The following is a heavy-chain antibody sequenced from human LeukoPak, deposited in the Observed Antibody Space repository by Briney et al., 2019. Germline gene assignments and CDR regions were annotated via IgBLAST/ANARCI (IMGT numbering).Heavy chain of an antibody. CDR1: GDSVSINSAA. J-gene: IGHJ6*02. V-gene: IGHV6-1*01. Sequence: SQTLSLTCAISGDSVSINSAAWNWIRQSPSRGLEWLGRTYYRSKWYNDYAVSVKSRITINPDTSKNQFSLQLNSVTPEDTAVYYCAREPGRHCSSTSCYFTYYYYYGMDVWGQGTTVTVSS. CDR2: TYYRSKWYN. D-gene: IGHD2-2*01. CDR3: AREPGRHCSSTSCYFTYYYYYGMDV.